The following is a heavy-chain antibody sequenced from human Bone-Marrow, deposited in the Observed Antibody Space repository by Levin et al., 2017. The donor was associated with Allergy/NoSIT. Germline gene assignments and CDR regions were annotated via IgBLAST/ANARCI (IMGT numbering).Heavy chain of an antibody. CDR1: GGTFSTYT. D-gene: IGHD4-17*01. V-gene: IGHV1-69*01. CDR2: IIPIFGTT. J-gene: IGHJ5*02. Sequence: AGESLKISCKASGGTFSTYTMTWVRQAPGQGLEWMGGIIPIFGTTYYAQKFQGRVTITADESTNTAYMELSSLGFDDTAVYYCARHLYGVTWFDPWGQGTLVTVSS. CDR3: ARHLYGVTWFDP.